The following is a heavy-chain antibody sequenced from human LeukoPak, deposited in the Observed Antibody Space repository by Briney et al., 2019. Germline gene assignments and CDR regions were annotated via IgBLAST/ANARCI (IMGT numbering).Heavy chain of an antibody. J-gene: IGHJ5*02. CDR2: IDYSGNT. CDR1: GGSISSDY. Sequence: PSETLSLTCTVSGGSISSDYWSWIRQPPGKGLEWIGYIDYSGNTNYNPSLKSRVTISVDTSKNQLSLKLSSVTAADTAVYYCATSAGTIYTWFDPWGQGTLVTVSP. V-gene: IGHV4-59*01. CDR3: ATSAGTIYTWFDP. D-gene: IGHD1-1*01.